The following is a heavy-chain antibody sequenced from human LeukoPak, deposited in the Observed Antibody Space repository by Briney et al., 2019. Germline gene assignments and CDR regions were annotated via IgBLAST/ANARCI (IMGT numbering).Heavy chain of an antibody. V-gene: IGHV3-30-3*02. CDR3: AKLSGTSCFLDY. CDR1: GFTFSSYA. CDR2: ISYDGSNK. D-gene: IGHD2-2*01. Sequence: QPGRSLRLSCAASGFTFSSYAMHWVRQAPGKGLEWVAVISYDGSNKYYADSVKGRFTISRDNSKNTLYLQMNSLRAEDTAVYYCAKLSGTSCFLDYWGQGTLVTVSS. J-gene: IGHJ4*02.